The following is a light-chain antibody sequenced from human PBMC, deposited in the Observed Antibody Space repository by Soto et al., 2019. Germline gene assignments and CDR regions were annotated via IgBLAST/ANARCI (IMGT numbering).Light chain of an antibody. CDR1: SSNIGRNT. J-gene: IGLJ1*01. Sequence: QSVLTQPPSAYGTPGQSVTISCSGSSSNIGRNTVDWYQHVPGAAPRLLMYNNDQRPSGVPDRFSGSKSGTSASLAISGLQSEGEADYYCAAWDDGLGRLYVFGTGTKLTVL. CDR2: NND. CDR3: AAWDDGLGRLYV. V-gene: IGLV1-44*01.